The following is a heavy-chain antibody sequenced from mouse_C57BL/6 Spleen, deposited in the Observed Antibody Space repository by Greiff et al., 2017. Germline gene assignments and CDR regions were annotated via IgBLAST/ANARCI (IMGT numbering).Heavy chain of an antibody. CDR3: TRQRYAYFDY. V-gene: IGHV1-15*01. CDR2: IDPETGGT. Sequence: VQLQESGAELVRPGASVTLSCKASGYTFTDYEMHWVKQTPVHGLEWIGAIDPETGGTAYNQKFKGKAILTADKSSSTAYMELRSLTSEDSAVYYCTRQRYAYFDYWGQGTTLTVSS. J-gene: IGHJ2*01. D-gene: IGHD1-1*01. CDR1: GYTFTDYE.